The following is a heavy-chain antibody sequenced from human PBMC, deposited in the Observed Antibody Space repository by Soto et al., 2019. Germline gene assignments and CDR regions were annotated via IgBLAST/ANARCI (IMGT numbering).Heavy chain of an antibody. V-gene: IGHV1-18*01. CDR1: GYTFTSYG. J-gene: IGHJ4*02. CDR2: ISAYNGNT. Sequence: XSVKVSCKASGYTFTSYGISWVRQAPVQGLEWMGWISAYNGNTNYAQKLQGRVTMTTDTSTSTAYMELRSLRSDDTAVYYCARDHSYYYDSSGSVGDYWGQGTLVTVSS. D-gene: IGHD3-22*01. CDR3: ARDHSYYYDSSGSVGDY.